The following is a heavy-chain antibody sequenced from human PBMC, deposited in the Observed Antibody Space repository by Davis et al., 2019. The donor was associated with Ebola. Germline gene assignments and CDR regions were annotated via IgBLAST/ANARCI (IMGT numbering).Heavy chain of an antibody. CDR3: ARDFGLAAAGTAFDN. CDR2: ISYDGSNK. V-gene: IGHV3-30*03. Sequence: GESLKISCAASGFTFSSYGMHWVRQAPGKGLEWVAVISYDGSNKYYADSVKGRFTISRDNSKNTLYLQMNSLRAEDTAVYYCARDFGLAAAGTAFDNWGQGTLVTVSS. CDR1: GFTFSSYG. D-gene: IGHD6-13*01. J-gene: IGHJ4*02.